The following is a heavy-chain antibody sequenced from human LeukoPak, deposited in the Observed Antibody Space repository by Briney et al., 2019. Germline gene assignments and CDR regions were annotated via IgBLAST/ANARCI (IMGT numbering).Heavy chain of an antibody. Sequence: SETLSLTCTVSGGSISSYYWSWIRQPPGKGLEWIGYIYYSGSTNYNPSLKSRVTISVDTSKNQFSLKLSSVTAADTAVYYCARWYYDSGGHRRDAFDIWGQGTMVTVSS. CDR3: ARWYYDSGGHRRDAFDI. D-gene: IGHD3-22*01. CDR1: GGSISSYY. V-gene: IGHV4-59*01. CDR2: IYYSGST. J-gene: IGHJ3*02.